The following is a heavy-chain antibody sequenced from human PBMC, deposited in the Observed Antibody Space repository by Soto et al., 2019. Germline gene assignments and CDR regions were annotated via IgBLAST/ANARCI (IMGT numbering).Heavy chain of an antibody. D-gene: IGHD2-15*01. Sequence: ASVKVSCKASGYTFTGYYMHWVRQAPGQGLEWMGWINPNSGGTNYAQKFQGWVTMTRDTSISTAYMELSRLRSDDTAVYYCARYRAYCSGGSCHGRYYYYYYMDVWGKGTTVTVSS. CDR2: INPNSGGT. J-gene: IGHJ6*03. V-gene: IGHV1-2*04. CDR3: ARYRAYCSGGSCHGRYYYYYYMDV. CDR1: GYTFTGYY.